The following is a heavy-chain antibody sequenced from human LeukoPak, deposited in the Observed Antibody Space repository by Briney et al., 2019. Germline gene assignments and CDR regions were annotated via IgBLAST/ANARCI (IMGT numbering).Heavy chain of an antibody. V-gene: IGHV3-48*02. Sequence: GGSLSLSCAASGFTFSRYWMNWVRQAPGKGLEWVSYISSSSSTIEYADSVKGRFTISRDNAKNSLYLQMNSLRDEDTAVYYCARDTIYVFDNWGQGTLVTVSS. CDR1: GFTFSRYW. CDR2: ISSSSSTI. J-gene: IGHJ4*02. D-gene: IGHD2/OR15-2a*01. CDR3: ARDTIYVFDN.